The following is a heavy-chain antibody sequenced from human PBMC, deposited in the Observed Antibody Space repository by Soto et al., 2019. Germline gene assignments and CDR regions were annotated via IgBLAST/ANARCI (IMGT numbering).Heavy chain of an antibody. Sequence: PXETLSLTFNVYGGSFRSPNHYWSWLRQPPGKGLEWIGNIYYVGSTDYNPSLASRVTILLDMSGNQFSMRLHSVTVADTAVYYCARNASRRGWFDSWGQGTLVTVSS. V-gene: IGHV4-61*01. CDR3: ARNASRRGWFDS. CDR1: GGSFRSPNHY. J-gene: IGHJ5*01. D-gene: IGHD3-10*01. CDR2: IYYVGST.